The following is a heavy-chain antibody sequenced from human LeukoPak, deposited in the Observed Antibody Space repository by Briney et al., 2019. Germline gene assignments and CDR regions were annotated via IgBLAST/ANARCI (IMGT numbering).Heavy chain of an antibody. Sequence: ASVKVSCKASGGTFSSYAISWGRLAPGQGLEWMGGFIAIFGTANYAQKFQGRVTITTDESTSTAYMELSSLRSEDTAVYYCAREGGSGSTYYMDVGGKGTTVTVPS. CDR2: FIAIFGTA. D-gene: IGHD3-10*01. V-gene: IGHV1-69*05. J-gene: IGHJ6*03. CDR3: AREGGSGSTYYMDV. CDR1: GGTFSSYA.